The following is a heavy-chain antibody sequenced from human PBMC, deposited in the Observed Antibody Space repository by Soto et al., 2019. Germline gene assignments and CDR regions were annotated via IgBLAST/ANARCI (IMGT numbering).Heavy chain of an antibody. J-gene: IGHJ6*02. CDR3: TRHGTRGYSYGGAGRGMDV. V-gene: IGHV3-73*02. Sequence: EVQLVESGGGLVQPGGSLKLSCAASGFTFSGSAMHWVRQASGKGLEWVGRIRSKANSYATAYAASVKGRFTISRDDSKNTAYLQMNSLKTEDTAVYYCTRHGTRGYSYGGAGRGMDVWGQGTTVTVSS. CDR2: IRSKANSYAT. D-gene: IGHD5-18*01. CDR1: GFTFSGSA.